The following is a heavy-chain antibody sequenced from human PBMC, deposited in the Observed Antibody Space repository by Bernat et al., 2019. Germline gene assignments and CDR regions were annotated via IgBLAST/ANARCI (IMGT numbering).Heavy chain of an antibody. V-gene: IGHV3-7*01. Sequence: EVQLVESGGGLVQPGGSLRLSCAVSGFTFTSYWMSWVRQAPGKGLEWVANIKQDGSEKYYGDSVKGRFTVSRDNAKNSLYLQMNSLRAEDTAVYYCAGLRSIAGYDYWGQGTLVTVSS. CDR2: IKQDGSEK. CDR3: AGLRSIAGYDY. CDR1: GFTFTSYW. D-gene: IGHD6-6*01. J-gene: IGHJ4*02.